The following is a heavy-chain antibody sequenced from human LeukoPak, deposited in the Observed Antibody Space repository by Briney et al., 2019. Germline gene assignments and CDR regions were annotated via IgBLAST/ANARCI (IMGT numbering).Heavy chain of an antibody. J-gene: IGHJ4*02. D-gene: IGHD3-16*02. Sequence: GGSLRLSCAASGFTFSSYSMNWVRQAPGKGLEWVSSISSSSSYLYYADSVKGRFTISRDNAKNSLYLQMNSLRAEDTAVYYCARDPQSRPSTYDYVWGSYRPHGLDYWGQGTLVTVSS. V-gene: IGHV3-21*01. CDR2: ISSSSSYL. CDR3: ARDPQSRPSTYDYVWGSYRPHGLDY. CDR1: GFTFSSYS.